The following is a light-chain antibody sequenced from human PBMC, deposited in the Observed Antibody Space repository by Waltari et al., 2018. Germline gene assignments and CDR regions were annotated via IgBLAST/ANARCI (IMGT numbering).Light chain of an antibody. V-gene: IGLV4-60*03. CDR3: ETWDSNTGV. CDR1: SGHRTYV. J-gene: IGLJ3*02. CDR2: LEDNRRY. Sequence: QPVLTQSSSASASLGSSVKLTCTLSSGHRTYVIAWHQQQPGKAPRFLRKLEDNRRYKRGTGIPDRFSGSSSGADRSLTSSNLQSEDEADYYCETWDSNTGVFGGGTKLTVL.